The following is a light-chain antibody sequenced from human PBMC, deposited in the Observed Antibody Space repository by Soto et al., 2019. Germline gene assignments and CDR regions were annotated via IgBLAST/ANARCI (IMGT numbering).Light chain of an antibody. Sequence: QSALTQPPSASGSPGQSVTISCTGTSSDVGAYNYASWYQQHPGKVPKLMIYDVSKRPSGVPDRFSGSKSGNTASLTVSGLQAEDEADFYCISYAGSSIWVFGGGTKLTVL. CDR2: DVS. J-gene: IGLJ3*02. V-gene: IGLV2-8*01. CDR1: SSDVGAYNY. CDR3: ISYAGSSIWV.